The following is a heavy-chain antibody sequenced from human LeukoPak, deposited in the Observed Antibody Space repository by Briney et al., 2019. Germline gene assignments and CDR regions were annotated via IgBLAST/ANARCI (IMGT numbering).Heavy chain of an antibody. D-gene: IGHD3-10*01. J-gene: IGHJ4*02. CDR3: VRDGSWSYFSLDY. CDR1: GLKFDHYY. Sequence: PGGSLRLSCIGSGLKFDHYYKRGGRQAPGKGLEWVADIRHDGSDVYIVDSVRGRFTISRDNAKSSVFLQMNSLKDEDTAVYYFVRDGSWSYFSLDYRSQGTLVTVSS. V-gene: IGHV3-7*04. CDR2: IRHDGSDV.